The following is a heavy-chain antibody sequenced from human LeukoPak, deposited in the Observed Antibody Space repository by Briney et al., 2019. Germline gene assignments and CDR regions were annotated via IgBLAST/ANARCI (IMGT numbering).Heavy chain of an antibody. V-gene: IGHV3-48*04. Sequence: PGGSLRLSCAASGFTFTSYGMNWVRQAPGKGLEWVSYISGSSGTIYYSDSVKGRFTISRDNAKNSLYLQMNSLRAEDTAAYYCARDYKYSSGWWGSYWGQGTLVTVSS. CDR3: ARDYKYSSGWWGSY. J-gene: IGHJ4*02. CDR1: GFTFTSYG. D-gene: IGHD6-19*01. CDR2: ISGSSGTI.